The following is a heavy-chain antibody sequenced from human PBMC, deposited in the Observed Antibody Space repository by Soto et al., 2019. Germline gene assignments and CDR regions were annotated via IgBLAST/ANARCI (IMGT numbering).Heavy chain of an antibody. J-gene: IGHJ4*02. Sequence: SETLSLTCAVYGGSFSGYYWSWIRQPPGKGLEWIGEINHSGSTNYNPSLKSRVTISVDTSKNQFSLKLSSVTAADTAVYYCARGRRYYYDSSGYYPSFDYWGQGTMVTVYS. CDR1: GGSFSGYY. V-gene: IGHV4-34*01. CDR3: ARGRRYYYDSSGYYPSFDY. CDR2: INHSGST. D-gene: IGHD3-22*01.